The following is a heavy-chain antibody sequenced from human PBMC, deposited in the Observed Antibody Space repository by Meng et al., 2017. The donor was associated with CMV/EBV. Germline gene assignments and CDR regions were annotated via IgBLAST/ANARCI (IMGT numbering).Heavy chain of an antibody. J-gene: IGHJ6*02. CDR1: GYTFTSYD. D-gene: IGHD3-3*01. V-gene: IGHV1-8*01. CDR3: ARVRSPVYYGPGPCSTATNGYYYGMDV. CDR2: MNPNSGNT. Sequence: ASVKVSCKASGYTFTSYDINWVRQATGQGLEWMGWMNPNSGNTDYAQKFQGRVTMTRNTSISTAYMELSSLRSEDTAVYYCARVRSPVYYGPGPCSTATNGYYYGMDVWGQGTTVTVSS.